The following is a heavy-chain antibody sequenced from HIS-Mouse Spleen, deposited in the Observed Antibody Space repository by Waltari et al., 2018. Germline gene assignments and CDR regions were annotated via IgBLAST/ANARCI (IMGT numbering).Heavy chain of an antibody. V-gene: IGHV3-30*18. Sequence: QVQLVESGGGVVQPGRSLRLSCAASGFPFSSSGMHWVRQAPGKGLGWVAVISYDGSNKYYADSVKGRFTISRDNSKNTLYLQMNSLRAEDTAVYYCAKDKHHAFDYWGQGTLVTVSS. CDR3: AKDKHHAFDY. CDR2: ISYDGSNK. J-gene: IGHJ4*02. CDR1: GFPFSSSG.